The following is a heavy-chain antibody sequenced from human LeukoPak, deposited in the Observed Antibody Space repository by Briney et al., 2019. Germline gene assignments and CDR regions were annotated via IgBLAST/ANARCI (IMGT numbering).Heavy chain of an antibody. CDR2: ISGSGGST. D-gene: IGHD4-17*01. CDR3: ARLGMTTVTTRGHPDDY. J-gene: IGHJ4*02. Sequence: PGGSLRLSCAASGFTFSSYAMSWVRQAPGKGLEWVSAISGSGGSTYYADSVKGRFTISRDNSKNTLYLQMNSLRAEDTAVYYCARLGMTTVTTRGHPDDYWGQGTLVTVSS. CDR1: GFTFSSYA. V-gene: IGHV3-23*01.